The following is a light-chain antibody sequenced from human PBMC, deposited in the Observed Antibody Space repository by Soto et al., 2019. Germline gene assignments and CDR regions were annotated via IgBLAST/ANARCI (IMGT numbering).Light chain of an antibody. V-gene: IGKV1-5*01. Sequence: DIQMTQSPSTLSGSVGDRFTITCRASQTISSWLAWYQQKPGKAPXXLIYDASSLESGVPSRFSGSGSGTEFSLTISSLQPDDFATYYCQQYNHYWTFGQGTKVDIK. CDR3: QQYNHYWT. CDR2: DAS. J-gene: IGKJ1*01. CDR1: QTISSW.